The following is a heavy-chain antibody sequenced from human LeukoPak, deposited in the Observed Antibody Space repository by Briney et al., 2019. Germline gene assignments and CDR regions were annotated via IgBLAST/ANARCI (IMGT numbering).Heavy chain of an antibody. Sequence: SETLSLTCTVSGGSISSYYWSWTRQPPGKGLEWIGYIYYSGSTNYTPSLKSRVTISVDTSKNQFSLKLSSVTAADTAVYYCARRASYSSGWSFDYWGQGTLVTVSS. CDR3: ARRASYSSGWSFDY. V-gene: IGHV4-59*08. D-gene: IGHD6-19*01. CDR2: IYYSGST. CDR1: GGSISSYY. J-gene: IGHJ4*02.